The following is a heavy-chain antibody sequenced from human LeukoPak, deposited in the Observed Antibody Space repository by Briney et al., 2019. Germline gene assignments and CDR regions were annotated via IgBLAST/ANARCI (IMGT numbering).Heavy chain of an antibody. CDR1: GYTFTGYY. J-gene: IGHJ4*02. CDR3: ARGVVVVPAAADY. Sequence: ASVKVSCKASGYTFTGYYMHWVRQAPGQGLEWMGRINPNSGGTNYAQKFQGRVTMTRDTSISTAYTELSRLRSDDTAVYYCARGVVVVPAAADYWGQGTLVTVSS. D-gene: IGHD2-2*01. V-gene: IGHV1-2*06. CDR2: INPNSGGT.